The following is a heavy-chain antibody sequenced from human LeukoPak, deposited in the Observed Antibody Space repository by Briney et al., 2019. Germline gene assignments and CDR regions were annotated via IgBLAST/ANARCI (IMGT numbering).Heavy chain of an antibody. Sequence: ASVKVSCKASGYTFTSYYMHWVRQAPGQGLEWMGIINPSGGSTSYAQKFQGRVTMTRDTSTSTVYMELSSLRSEDTAVYYCARALKHCTNGVCFAYWGQGTLVTVSS. CDR1: GYTFTSYY. CDR2: INPSGGST. V-gene: IGHV1-46*01. J-gene: IGHJ4*02. CDR3: ARALKHCTNGVCFAY. D-gene: IGHD2-8*01.